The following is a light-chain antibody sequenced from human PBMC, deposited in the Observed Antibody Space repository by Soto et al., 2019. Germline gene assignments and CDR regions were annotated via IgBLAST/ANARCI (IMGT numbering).Light chain of an antibody. V-gene: IGKV3-15*01. Sequence: EIVMTQSPAILSLSPGETATLSCRASQSVTTKLAWYQQRPGQTPRLLIYNASTRATAVPARFSGGGSVTEFSLTISSLQSDDFGVYYCHQYNTWPPRFTFVPGTKVDIK. J-gene: IGKJ3*01. CDR2: NAS. CDR3: HQYNTWPPRFT. CDR1: QSVTTK.